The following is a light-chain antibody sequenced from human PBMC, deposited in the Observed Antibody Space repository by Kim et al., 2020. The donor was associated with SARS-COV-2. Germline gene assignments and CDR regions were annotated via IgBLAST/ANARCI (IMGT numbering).Light chain of an antibody. CDR3: QQYYSHPLT. CDR1: QGISNS. CDR2: ATA. V-gene: IGKV1-NL1*01. Sequence: ASVGYSLTRACRASQGISNSLSWYQQRLGKAPKLLLSATAKLERGVPSRFSGSGSGTTYTLTISNLQPEDLATYYCQQYYSHPLTFGGGTKVDIK. J-gene: IGKJ4*01.